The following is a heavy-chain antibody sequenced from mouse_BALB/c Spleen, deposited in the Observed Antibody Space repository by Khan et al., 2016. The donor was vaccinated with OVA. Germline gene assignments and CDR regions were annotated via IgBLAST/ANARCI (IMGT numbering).Heavy chain of an antibody. CDR2: IRNKANGYTT. J-gene: IGHJ4*01. CDR1: GFTFTDYY. V-gene: IGHV7-3*02. D-gene: IGHD2-10*01. Sequence: EVELVESGGGLVQPGDSLRLSCATSGFTFTDYYMSWVRQPPGKALEWLGFIRNKANGYTTEYSASVKGRFTISRDNSQSILYLQMNTLRAEYSATYYCGRGNPTPMDYWGQGTSVTVSS. CDR3: GRGNPTPMDY.